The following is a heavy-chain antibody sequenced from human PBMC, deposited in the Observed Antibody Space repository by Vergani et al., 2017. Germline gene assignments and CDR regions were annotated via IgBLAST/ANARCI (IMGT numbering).Heavy chain of an antibody. CDR2: ITSSSTMV. CDR3: TSSLYGMDV. Sequence: EVQLLESGGDLVQPGGSLRLSCVASEFTFSEYSVSWVRQAPGKGLEWVSYITSSSTMVRHADSVKGRFTISRDDGKNSLYLHMNSLRVDDTAVYYCTSSLYGMDVWCQGTTVTVSS. J-gene: IGHJ6*02. V-gene: IGHV3-48*01. CDR1: EFTFSEYS.